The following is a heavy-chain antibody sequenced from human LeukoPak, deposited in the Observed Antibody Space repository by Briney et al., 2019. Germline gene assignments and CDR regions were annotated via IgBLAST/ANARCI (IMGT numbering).Heavy chain of an antibody. V-gene: IGHV4-59*01. Sequence: PSETLSLTCTVSGGSISSYYWSWIRQPPGKGLEWIGYIYYSGSTNYNPSLKSRVTISVDTSKNQFSLKLSSVTAADTAVYYCARGRFGELSSSDWGQGTLVTVSS. CDR2: IYYSGST. D-gene: IGHD3-10*01. CDR3: ARGRFGELSSSD. J-gene: IGHJ4*02. CDR1: GGSISSYY.